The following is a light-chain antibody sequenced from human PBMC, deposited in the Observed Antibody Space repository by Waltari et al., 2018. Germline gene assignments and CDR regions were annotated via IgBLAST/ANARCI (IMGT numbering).Light chain of an antibody. V-gene: IGLV3-19*01. Sequence: SSELTQDPAVSVALGQTVRITCQGDHLRTYYVSWYQQKPGPAPILVIYDKDNPPSGMPYRFSGCSSGDIASLPITGAQAEDEADYYYSSRVTRGNHFVVFGGGTKLTVL. CDR3: SSRVTRGNHFVV. CDR1: HLRTYY. J-gene: IGLJ2*01. CDR2: DKD.